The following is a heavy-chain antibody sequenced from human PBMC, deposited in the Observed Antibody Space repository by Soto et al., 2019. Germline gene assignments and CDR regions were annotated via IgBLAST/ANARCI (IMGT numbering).Heavy chain of an antibody. CDR2: TIPIFGTA. Sequence: SVKVSCKASGGTFSSYAISWVRQAPGQGLEWMGGTIPIFGTANYAQKFQGRGTITADEYTSTAYMELSSLRSEDTAVYYCARDRIAAAAYYYYGMDVWGQGTTVTVSS. CDR3: ARDRIAAAAYYYYGMDV. D-gene: IGHD6-13*01. CDR1: GGTFSSYA. J-gene: IGHJ6*02. V-gene: IGHV1-69*13.